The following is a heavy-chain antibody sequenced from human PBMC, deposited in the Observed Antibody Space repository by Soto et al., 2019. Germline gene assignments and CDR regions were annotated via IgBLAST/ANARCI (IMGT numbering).Heavy chain of an antibody. CDR1: GYTFRSYG. J-gene: IGHJ4*02. CDR2: ISTDNGNT. D-gene: IGHD1-26*01. CDR3: ARDARSGTYWPYYFDY. V-gene: IGHV1-18*01. Sequence: ASVKVSCKASGYTFRSYGITWVRQAPGQGLEWLGWISTDNGNTNSAQNLQGRFTMTTDTSTTTAHMHLRSLRSDDTAVYFCARDARSGTYWPYYFDYWGQGTLVTVSS.